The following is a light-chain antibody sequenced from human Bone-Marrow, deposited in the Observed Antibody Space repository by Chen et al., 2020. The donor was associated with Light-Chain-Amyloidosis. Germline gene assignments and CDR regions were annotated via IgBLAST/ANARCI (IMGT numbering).Light chain of an antibody. J-gene: IGLJ2*01. V-gene: IGLV3-25*03. Sequence: SYELTQPPSVSVSPGQTARITCSGDDLPTKYAYWYQQKPGQAPALVIHRDTERPSGISERFSGSRSGTTATLTISGVQAEDGADYHCQSADSSGTYEVRFGGGTKLTVL. CDR1: DLPTKY. CDR2: RDT. CDR3: QSADSSGTYEVR.